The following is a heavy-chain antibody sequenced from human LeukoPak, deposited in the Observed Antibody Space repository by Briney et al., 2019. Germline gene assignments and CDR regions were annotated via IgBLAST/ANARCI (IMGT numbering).Heavy chain of an antibody. CDR2: IIPIFGTA. CDR1: GGTFSSYA. CDR3: ARSLYSGYVYWFDP. D-gene: IGHD5-12*01. J-gene: IGHJ5*02. V-gene: IGHV1-69*05. Sequence: SVKVSCKASGGTFSSYAISWVRQAPGQGLEWMGRIIPIFGTANYAQKFQGRVTITTDESTSTAYMELSSLRSEDTVVYYCARSLYSGYVYWFDPWGQGTLVTVSS.